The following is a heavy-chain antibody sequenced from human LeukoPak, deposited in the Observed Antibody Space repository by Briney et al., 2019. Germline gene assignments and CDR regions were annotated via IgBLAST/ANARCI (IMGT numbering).Heavy chain of an antibody. CDR1: GFTFSSYA. Sequence: GGSLRLSCAASGFTFSSYAMSWVRQAPGKGLEWVSAISGSGGSTYYADSVKGRFTISRDNSKNTLYLQMNTLRADDTAVYYCARVEGFGYGMDVWGQGTTVTVSS. CDR2: ISGSGGST. D-gene: IGHD3-3*01. V-gene: IGHV3-23*01. CDR3: ARVEGFGYGMDV. J-gene: IGHJ6*02.